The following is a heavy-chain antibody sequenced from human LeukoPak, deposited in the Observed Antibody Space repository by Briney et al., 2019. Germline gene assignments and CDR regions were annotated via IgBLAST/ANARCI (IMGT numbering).Heavy chain of an antibody. CDR3: ARRVLGEYYFDY. Sequence: ASVKVSCKASGGTFSSYAISWVRQAPGQGLEWMGGIIPIFGTANYAQKFQGRVTITADESTSTAYMELSSLRSEDTAVYYCARRVLGEYYFDYWGQGTLVTVPS. D-gene: IGHD3-16*01. V-gene: IGHV1-69*13. CDR2: IIPIFGTA. J-gene: IGHJ4*02. CDR1: GGTFSSYA.